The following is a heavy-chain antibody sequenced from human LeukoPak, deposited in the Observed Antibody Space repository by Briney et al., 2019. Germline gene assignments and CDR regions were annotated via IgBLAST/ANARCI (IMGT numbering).Heavy chain of an antibody. V-gene: IGHV1-69*05. CDR3: ATGDSSGPSRT. CDR1: GGTFSSYA. Sequence: ASVKVSCKASGGTFSSYAISWVRQAPGQGLEWMGGIIPIFGTANYAQKFQGRVTITTDESTSTAYMELSSLRSEDTAVYYCATGDSSGPSRTWGQGTLVTVSS. CDR2: IIPIFGTA. J-gene: IGHJ4*02. D-gene: IGHD3-22*01.